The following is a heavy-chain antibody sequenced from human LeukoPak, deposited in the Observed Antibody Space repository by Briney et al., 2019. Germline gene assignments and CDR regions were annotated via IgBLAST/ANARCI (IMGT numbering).Heavy chain of an antibody. D-gene: IGHD6-13*01. CDR1: GFTFSDYY. V-gene: IGHV3-11*04. CDR3: ARDRVAAAGTPPRDYYYYYMDV. J-gene: IGHJ6*03. Sequence: GGSLRLSCAASGFTFSDYYMSWIRQAPGKGLEWVSYISSSGSTIYYADSVKGRFTISRDNAKNSLYLQMNSLRAEDTAVYYCARDRVAAAGTPPRDYYYYYMDVWGKGTTVTVSS. CDR2: ISSSGSTI.